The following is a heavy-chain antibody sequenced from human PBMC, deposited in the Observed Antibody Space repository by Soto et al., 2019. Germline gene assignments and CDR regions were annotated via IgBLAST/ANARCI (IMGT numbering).Heavy chain of an antibody. CDR1: GDSLSSGGHY. J-gene: IGHJ4*02. Sequence: SETLSLTCTVSGDSLSSGGHYWSWIRQHPGKGLEWIGHIYDSVNTYYSPSLRSRVTISADMSKNQFSLNLRSVSAADTAVYYCARVDHRGYFAILTDYWGQGTLVTVAA. V-gene: IGHV4-31*03. CDR2: IYDSVNT. D-gene: IGHD3-9*01. CDR3: ARVDHRGYFAILTDY.